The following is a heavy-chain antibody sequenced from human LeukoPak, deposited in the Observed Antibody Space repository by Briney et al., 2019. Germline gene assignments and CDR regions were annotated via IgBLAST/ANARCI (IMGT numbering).Heavy chain of an antibody. J-gene: IGHJ4*02. D-gene: IGHD3-10*01. Sequence: SETLSLTCTVSGGSISSGGYYWSWIRQHLGKGLEWIGYIYYSGSTNYNPSLKSRVTISVDTSKNQFSLKLSSVTAADTAVYYCARDWGGYGSGSYVGYWGQGTLVTVSS. CDR2: IYYSGST. CDR1: GGSISSGGYY. CDR3: ARDWGGYGSGSYVGY. V-gene: IGHV4-61*08.